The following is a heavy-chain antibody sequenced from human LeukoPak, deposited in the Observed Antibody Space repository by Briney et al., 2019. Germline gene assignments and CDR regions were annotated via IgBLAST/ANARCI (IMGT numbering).Heavy chain of an antibody. CDR3: AVAVAGNNFDY. V-gene: IGHV4-59*12. D-gene: IGHD6-19*01. Sequence: SETLSLTCTVSGGSISSYYWSWIRQPPGKGLEWIGYIYYSGSTNYNPSLKSRVTISVDTSKNQFSLKLSSVTAADTAVCYCAVAVAGNNFDYWGQGTLVTVSS. J-gene: IGHJ4*02. CDR2: IYYSGST. CDR1: GGSISSYY.